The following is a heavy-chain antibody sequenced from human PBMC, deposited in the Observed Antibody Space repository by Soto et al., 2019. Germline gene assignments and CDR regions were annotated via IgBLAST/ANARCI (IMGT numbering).Heavy chain of an antibody. CDR1: GGTFSSYA. CDR2: IIPIFGTA. V-gene: IGHV1-69*01. D-gene: IGHD3-22*01. CDR3: ARASGYDSSGYYSFDY. J-gene: IGHJ4*02. Sequence: QVQLVQSGAEVKKPGSSVKVSCKASGGTFSSYAISWVRQAPGQGLEWMGGIIPIFGTANYAQKFQGRVTITADESTSTAYRELSSLSSEDTAVYYCARASGYDSSGYYSFDYWGQGPLVTVSS.